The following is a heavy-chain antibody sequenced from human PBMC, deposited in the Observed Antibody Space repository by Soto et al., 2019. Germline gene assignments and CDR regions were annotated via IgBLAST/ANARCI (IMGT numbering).Heavy chain of an antibody. CDR2: IYHSGST. D-gene: IGHD2-21*02. J-gene: IGHJ4*02. Sequence: KASETLSLTYAVSGYSISSGYYWGWIRQPPGKGLEWIGSIYHSGSTYYNPSLKRRVTISVDTSKNQFSLKLSSVTAGDTEVYNCARRGNSGYFDYWGQGTLVTVSS. V-gene: IGHV4-38-2*01. CDR1: GYSISSGYY. CDR3: ARRGNSGYFDY.